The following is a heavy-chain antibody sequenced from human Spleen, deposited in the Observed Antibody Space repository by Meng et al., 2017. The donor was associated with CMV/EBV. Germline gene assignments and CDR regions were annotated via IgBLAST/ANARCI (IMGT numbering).Heavy chain of an antibody. Sequence: GESLKISCAASGFTFSGYSMNWVRQAPGKGLEWVSSISTGGSDKYYADSVKGRFTISRDNAKNSLYLQMNSLRAEDTAVYYCARDRMEQLPAGRAFDIWGQGTMVTVSS. CDR3: ARDRMEQLPAGRAFDI. CDR1: GFTFSGYS. V-gene: IGHV3-21*01. CDR2: ISTGGSDK. D-gene: IGHD5-24*01. J-gene: IGHJ3*02.